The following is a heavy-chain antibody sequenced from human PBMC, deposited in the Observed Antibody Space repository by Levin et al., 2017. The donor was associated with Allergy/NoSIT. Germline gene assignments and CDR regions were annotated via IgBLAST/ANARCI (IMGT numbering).Heavy chain of an antibody. J-gene: IGHJ3*01. Sequence: GGSLRLSCAASGFTFHDYAINWVRQPPGKGLEWVSGVSWNTASLGYADSVKGRFTVSRDNAKSSLYLQMNSLRVEDTALYYCAKAILKNSENDPFDGWGQGTMVTVSS. D-gene: IGHD5-18*01. V-gene: IGHV3-9*01. CDR3: AKAILKNSENDPFDG. CDR2: VSWNTASL. CDR1: GFTFHDYA.